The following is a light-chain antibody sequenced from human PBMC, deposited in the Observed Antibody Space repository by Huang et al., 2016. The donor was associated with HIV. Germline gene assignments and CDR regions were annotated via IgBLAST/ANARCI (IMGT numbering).Light chain of an antibody. CDR2: GAS. Sequence: EIVMTQSPDTLSVYPGERATLSCRASQSVNNNLVWYQQKPGQAPRRLISGASTRATGIPARFSGSGSGTEFTLTISSRQSEDFAVYYCQQYNYWPYTFGQGTKLEIK. V-gene: IGKV3-15*01. CDR3: QQYNYWPYT. J-gene: IGKJ2*01. CDR1: QSVNNN.